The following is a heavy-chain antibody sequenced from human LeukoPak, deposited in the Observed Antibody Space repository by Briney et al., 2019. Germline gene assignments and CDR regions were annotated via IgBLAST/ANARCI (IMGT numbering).Heavy chain of an antibody. V-gene: IGHV3-7*01. CDR1: GFTFSSYW. D-gene: IGHD2-2*01. J-gene: IGHJ4*02. Sequence: GGSLRLSCAASGFTFSSYWMSWVRQAPGKGLEWVANIKQDGSEKYYVDSVKGRFTISRDNSKNTMYLQMDSLRAEDTAVYYCARDGRMGPAAYYFDYWGQGTLVTVSS. CDR3: ARDGRMGPAAYYFDY. CDR2: IKQDGSEK.